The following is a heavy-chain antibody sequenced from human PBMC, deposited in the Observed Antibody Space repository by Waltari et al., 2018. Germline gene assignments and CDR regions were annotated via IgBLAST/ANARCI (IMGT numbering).Heavy chain of an antibody. V-gene: IGHV4-59*01. CDR1: GGSISSYY. J-gene: IGHJ4*02. Sequence: QVQLQESGPGLVKPSETLSLTCTVSGGSISSYYWSWIRQPPGKGLEWIGYIYYSGSTNYNPSLKSRVTISVDTSKNQFSLKLSSVTAADTAVYYCARVRVGSSEAFDYWGQGTLVTVSS. CDR2: IYYSGST. CDR3: ARVRVGSSEAFDY. D-gene: IGHD6-13*01.